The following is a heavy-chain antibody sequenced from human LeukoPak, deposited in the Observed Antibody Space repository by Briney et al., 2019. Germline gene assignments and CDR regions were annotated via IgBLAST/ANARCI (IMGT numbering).Heavy chain of an antibody. CDR1: GGSFSNYY. V-gene: IGHV4-34*01. J-gene: IGHJ6*03. Sequence: PSETLSLTCAVYGGSFSNYYWSWIRQPPGKVLEWIGEINDSGRINYNPSLISRVTVSVDTSKNQFSLRLTSVTATDTAVYYCARRWNYGRNYYIDVWGNGATVSVSS. CDR3: ARRWNYGRNYYIDV. D-gene: IGHD1-7*01. CDR2: INDSGRI.